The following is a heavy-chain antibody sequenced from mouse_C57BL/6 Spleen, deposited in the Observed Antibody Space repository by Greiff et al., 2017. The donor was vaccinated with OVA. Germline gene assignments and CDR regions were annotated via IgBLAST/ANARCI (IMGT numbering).Heavy chain of an antibody. CDR1: GYTFTSYW. Sequence: QVQLQQPGAELVMPGASVKLSCKASGYTFTSYWMHWVKQRPGQGLEWIGEIDPSNSYTNYNQKFKGKSTLTVDKSSSTAYMQLNSLTSEDSAVXNCARGLDYWGQGTTLTVSS. CDR3: ARGLDY. V-gene: IGHV1-69*01. CDR2: IDPSNSYT. J-gene: IGHJ2*01.